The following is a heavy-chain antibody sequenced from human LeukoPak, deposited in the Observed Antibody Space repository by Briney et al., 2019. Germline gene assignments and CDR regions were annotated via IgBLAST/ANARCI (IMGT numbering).Heavy chain of an antibody. Sequence: TSETLSLTCAVSGGSISSSNWWSWVRQAPGKGLEWVANINQGARETNYVDSVKGRFTIARDDAKNSLYLQMNSLRPEDTAMYFCARDKGGMVPFDHWGQGTLVTVSS. D-gene: IGHD3-10*01. CDR1: GGSISSSNW. CDR3: ARDKGGMVPFDH. J-gene: IGHJ4*02. V-gene: IGHV3-7*01. CDR2: INQGARET.